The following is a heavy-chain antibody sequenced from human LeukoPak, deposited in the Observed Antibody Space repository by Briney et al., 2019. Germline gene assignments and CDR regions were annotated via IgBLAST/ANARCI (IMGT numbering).Heavy chain of an antibody. J-gene: IGHJ5*02. CDR3: AKDLGAYYDSSGPYNWFDP. V-gene: IGHV3-9*01. Sequence: GGSLRLSCAASGFTFDDYAMHWVRQAPGKGLEWVSGISWISGSIGYADSVTGRFTISRDNAKTSLYLQMNSLRAEDTALYYCAKDLGAYYDSSGPYNWFDPWGQGTLVTVSS. CDR2: ISWISGSI. D-gene: IGHD3-22*01. CDR1: GFTFDDYA.